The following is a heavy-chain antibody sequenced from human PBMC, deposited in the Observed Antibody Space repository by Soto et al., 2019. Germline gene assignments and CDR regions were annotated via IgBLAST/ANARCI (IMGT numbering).Heavy chain of an antibody. J-gene: IGHJ4*02. V-gene: IGHV4-59*01. CDR1: GGSINSYY. CDR3: XXXXGXNFDY. Sequence: QVQLQESGPGLVKPSETLSLTCTVSGGSINSYYWSWIRQPPGKGLEWIGYIYYSGSTNYNPSLXXXXXXXXXXXXXXXXXXXXXXXXXXXXXXXXXXXXGXNFDYWGQGTLVTVSS. D-gene: IGHD2-8*01. CDR2: IYYSGST.